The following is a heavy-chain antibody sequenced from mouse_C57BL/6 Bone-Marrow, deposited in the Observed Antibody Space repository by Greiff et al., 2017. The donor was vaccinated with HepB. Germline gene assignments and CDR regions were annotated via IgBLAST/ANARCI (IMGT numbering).Heavy chain of an antibody. CDR3: ARCDYYSNYVAMDY. V-gene: IGHV1-26*01. CDR1: GYTFTDYY. J-gene: IGHJ4*01. D-gene: IGHD2-5*01. CDR2: INPNNGGT. Sequence: VQLQQSGPELVKPGASVKISCKASGYTFTDYYMNWVKQSHGKSLEWIGDINPNNGGTSYNQKCKGKATLTVDKSSSTAYMELRSLTSEDSAVYYCARCDYYSNYVAMDYWGQGTSVTVSS.